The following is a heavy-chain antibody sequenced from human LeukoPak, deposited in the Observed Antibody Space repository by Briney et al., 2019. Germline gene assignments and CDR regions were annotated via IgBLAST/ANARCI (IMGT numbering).Heavy chain of an antibody. CDR3: ARVFGSGYHLATYGMDV. V-gene: IGHV1-69*04. CDR1: GGTFSSYA. D-gene: IGHD3-22*01. CDR2: IIPILGIA. Sequence: ASVKVSCKASGGTFSSYAISWVRQAPGQGLEWMGRIIPILGIANYAQKFQGRVTITADKSTSTAYMELSSLRSEDTAVYYCARVFGSGYHLATYGMDVWGQGTTVTVSS. J-gene: IGHJ6*02.